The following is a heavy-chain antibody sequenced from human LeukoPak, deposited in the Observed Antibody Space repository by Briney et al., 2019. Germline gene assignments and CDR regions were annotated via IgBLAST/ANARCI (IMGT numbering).Heavy chain of an antibody. CDR3: ARDVMVRAVINRKSTRPRWSDL. V-gene: IGHV1-18*04. D-gene: IGHD3-10*01. Sequence: ASVKVSCKASGYTFTSYGISWVRQAPGQGLEWMGWISAYNGNTNYAQKLQGRVTMTTDTSTSTAYMELRSLRADDTAVYYCARDVMVRAVINRKSTRPRWSDLWGQGTLVTVSS. CDR1: GYTFTSYG. CDR2: ISAYNGNT. J-gene: IGHJ5*02.